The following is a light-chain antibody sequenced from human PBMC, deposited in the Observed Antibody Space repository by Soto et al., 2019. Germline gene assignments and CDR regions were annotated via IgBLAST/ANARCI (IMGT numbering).Light chain of an antibody. CDR1: QGISNY. J-gene: IGKJ1*01. V-gene: IGKV1-27*01. CDR2: GAS. CDR3: QNYNSAPRT. Sequence: DIQMTQSPSSLSASVGDRVTITCRASQGISNYLAWYQQKPGKVHELLIYGASTLQSGVPSRFSGSGSGTDFALTISSLQPEDVATYYCQNYNSAPRTFGQGTKVEIK.